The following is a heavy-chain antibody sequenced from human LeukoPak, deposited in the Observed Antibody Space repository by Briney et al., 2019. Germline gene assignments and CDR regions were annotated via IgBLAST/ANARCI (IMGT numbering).Heavy chain of an antibody. Sequence: WETLSLTCTVSGGSISSSWWSWIRQPPGKGLEWVGYIYYSATTNYNPSLASRVTIPVDTSKNQFSLKLSSVTAADTAVYYCPRGGYSYGVDYWGQGTLVTVSS. CDR3: PRGGYSYGVDY. CDR1: GGSISSSW. J-gene: IGHJ4*02. V-gene: IGHV4-59*01. CDR2: IYYSATT. D-gene: IGHD5-18*01.